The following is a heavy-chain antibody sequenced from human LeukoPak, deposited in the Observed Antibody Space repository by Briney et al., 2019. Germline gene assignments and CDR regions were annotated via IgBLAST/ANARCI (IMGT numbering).Heavy chain of an antibody. CDR2: IFYTGGP. CDR1: GGSISRSSFY. V-gene: IGHV4-39*01. J-gene: IGHJ4*02. D-gene: IGHD1-1*01. CDR3: ARTGNGLLLPRYYFDY. Sequence: SETLSLTCTVSGGSISRSSFYWDWIRQPPGKGLEWIGSIFYTGGPYYNPSLKSRVTISVDTSKNQFSLKVSSVTATDTAVYYCARTGNGLLLPRYYFDYWGQGTLVTVSS.